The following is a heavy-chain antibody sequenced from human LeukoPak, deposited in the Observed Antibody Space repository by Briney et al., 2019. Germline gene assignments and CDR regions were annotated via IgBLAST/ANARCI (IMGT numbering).Heavy chain of an antibody. J-gene: IGHJ4*02. V-gene: IGHV3-23*01. Sequence: GGSLRLSCAGSGFTFSSDAMGWVRHAPGKGVGWGSGISNTGATTHHADTVKGPSTISRDNSRSTLSLHLNCLRADDTAPYYCAKDTSIGSYCPNGVCPPFDYWGQGTLVAVSS. D-gene: IGHD2-8*01. CDR1: GFTFSSDA. CDR3: AKDTSIGSYCPNGVCPPFDY. CDR2: ISNTGATT.